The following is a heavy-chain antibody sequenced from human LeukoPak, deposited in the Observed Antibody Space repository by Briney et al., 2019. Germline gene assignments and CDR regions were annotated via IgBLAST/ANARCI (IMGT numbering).Heavy chain of an antibody. D-gene: IGHD5-18*01. CDR3: ARDLLSDGYIWYFDL. J-gene: IGHJ2*01. CDR2: IYYSGST. CDR1: GDSISGGGYY. V-gene: IGHV4-31*03. Sequence: SQTLSLTCSVSGDSISGGGYYWNWIRQHPGKGLEWIGYIYYSGSTYYNPSLKSRVTISVDTSKNQFSLKLSSVTAADTAVYYCARDLLSDGYIWYFDLWGHGTLVTVSS.